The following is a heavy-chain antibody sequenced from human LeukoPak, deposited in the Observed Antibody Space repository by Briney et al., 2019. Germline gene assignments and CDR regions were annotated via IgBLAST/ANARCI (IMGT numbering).Heavy chain of an antibody. CDR2: IYYSGST. Sequence: SETLSLTCTVSGGSISSSSYYWGWILQPPGKGLEWIGSIYYSGSTYYNPSLKSRATLSVDTSKNRFSLKLSSVTAADTAEYYCASVRDGYNFYYYYYMDVWGKGTTVTVSS. CDR1: GGSISSSSYY. J-gene: IGHJ6*03. D-gene: IGHD5-24*01. CDR3: ASVRDGYNFYYYYYMDV. V-gene: IGHV4-39*07.